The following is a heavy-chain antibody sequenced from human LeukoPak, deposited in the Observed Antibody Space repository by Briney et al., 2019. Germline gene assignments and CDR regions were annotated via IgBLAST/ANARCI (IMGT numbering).Heavy chain of an antibody. CDR2: IYYSGST. J-gene: IGHJ4*02. CDR1: GGSISSYY. CDR3: ARALWGYAPDDYSSYDY. Sequence: WETLSLTCTVSGGSISSYYWSWIRQPPGKGLEWVGYIYYSGSTNYNPSLKSRVTISVDTSKNQFSLKQSSVTAADTAVYYCARALWGYAPDDYSSYDYWGQGTLVTVSS. D-gene: IGHD4-11*01. V-gene: IGHV4-59*08.